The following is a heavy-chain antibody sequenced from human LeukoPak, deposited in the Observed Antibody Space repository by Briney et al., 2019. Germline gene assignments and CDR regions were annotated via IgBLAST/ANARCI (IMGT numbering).Heavy chain of an antibody. J-gene: IGHJ5*02. CDR3: ARGILVVVTAMDWFDP. CDR2: TNPNSGNT. V-gene: IGHV1-8*01. Sequence: ASVKVSCKASGYTFTSYDINWVRQATGQGLEWMGWTNPNSGNTGYAQKFQGRVTMTRNTSISTAYMELSSLRSEDTAVYYCARGILVVVTAMDWFDPWGQGTLVTVSS. CDR1: GYTFTSYD. D-gene: IGHD2-21*02.